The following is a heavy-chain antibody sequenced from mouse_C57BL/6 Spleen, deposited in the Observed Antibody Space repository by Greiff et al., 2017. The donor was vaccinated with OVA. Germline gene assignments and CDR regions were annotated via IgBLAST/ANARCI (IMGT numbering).Heavy chain of an antibody. V-gene: IGHV1-69*01. CDR3: ARGGDGYYDY. Sequence: VQLQQPGAELVMPGASVKLSCKASGYTFTSYWMHWVKQRPGQGLEWIGEIAPSDSYTNYNQKFKGKSTLTVDKSSSTAYMQLSSLTSEDSAVYYCARGGDGYYDYWGQGTTLTVSS. D-gene: IGHD2-3*01. CDR1: GYTFTSYW. CDR2: IAPSDSYT. J-gene: IGHJ2*01.